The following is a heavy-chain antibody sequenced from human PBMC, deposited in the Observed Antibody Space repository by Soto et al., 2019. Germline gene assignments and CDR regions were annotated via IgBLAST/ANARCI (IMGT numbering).Heavy chain of an antibody. CDR2: ISHDGNAQ. J-gene: IGHJ5*02. CDR3: ARDSGPSNWYNWFHP. V-gene: IGHV3-30*03. D-gene: IGHD2-2*01. Sequence: GGSLRLSCAASGFILSTYGMHWVRQAPGKGREGVAMISHDGNAQYYVDSVKGRFSVSRDTSKNTLHLHMNSLRSEDTGLYYCARDSGPSNWYNWFHPWGQGTLVTVSS. CDR1: GFILSTYG.